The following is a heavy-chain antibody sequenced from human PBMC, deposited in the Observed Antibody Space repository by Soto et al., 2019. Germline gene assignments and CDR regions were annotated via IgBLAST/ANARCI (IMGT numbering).Heavy chain of an antibody. J-gene: IGHJ3*02. CDR1: GGSISSGNYY. CDR2: IYYSGST. V-gene: IGHV4-39*01. CDR3: ARAPGGDAFDM. Sequence: SETLSLTCSVSGGSISSGNYYWCWIRHPPGKGLEWIGTIYYSGSTYYNPSLKSRVTISVDTSKNQFSLRLTSVTAADTAVYYCARAPGGDAFDMWGQGTMVTVS.